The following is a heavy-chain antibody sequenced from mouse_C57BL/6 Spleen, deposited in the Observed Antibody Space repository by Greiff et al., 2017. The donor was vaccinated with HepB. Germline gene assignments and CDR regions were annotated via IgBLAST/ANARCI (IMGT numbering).Heavy chain of an antibody. Sequence: EVQLQQSGPELVKPGASVKIPCKASGYTFTDYNMDWVKQSHGKSLEWIGDINPNNGGTIYNQKFKGKATLTVDKSSSTAYMELRSLTSEDTAVYYCARGVVGGDWYFDVWGTGTTVTVSS. CDR3: ARGVVGGDWYFDV. V-gene: IGHV1-18*01. D-gene: IGHD1-1*01. CDR2: INPNNGGT. J-gene: IGHJ1*03. CDR1: GYTFTDYN.